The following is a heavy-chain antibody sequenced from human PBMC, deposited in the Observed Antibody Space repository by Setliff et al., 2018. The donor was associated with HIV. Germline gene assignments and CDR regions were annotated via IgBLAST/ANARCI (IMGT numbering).Heavy chain of an antibody. D-gene: IGHD6-19*01. CDR2: INSDGSST. CDR1: GFTFSSYW. J-gene: IGHJ3*02. Sequence: GSLRLSCAASGFTFSSYWMHWVRQAPGKGLVWVSRINSDGSSTSYADSVKGRFTISRDNAKNTLYLQMNSLRAEDTAVYYCARGGIAVAEGAFDIWGQGTMVTVSS. V-gene: IGHV3-74*01. CDR3: ARGGIAVAEGAFDI.